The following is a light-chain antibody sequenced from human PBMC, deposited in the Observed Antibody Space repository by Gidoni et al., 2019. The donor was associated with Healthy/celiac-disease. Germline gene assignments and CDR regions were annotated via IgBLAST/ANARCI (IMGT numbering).Light chain of an antibody. V-gene: IGKV1D-13*01. J-gene: IGKJ5*01. CDR3: QQFNNYPIT. Sequence: AIQLTQSPSSLSASVGERVTITCRASQGISSALAWYQQKPGKGPKLLIYDASSLESGVPSRFSGSGSGTDFTLTISSLQPEDFATYYCQQFNNYPITFGQGTRLEIK. CDR2: DAS. CDR1: QGISSA.